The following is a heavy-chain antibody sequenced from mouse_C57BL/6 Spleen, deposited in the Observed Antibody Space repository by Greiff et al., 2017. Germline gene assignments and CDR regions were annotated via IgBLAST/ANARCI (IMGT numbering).Heavy chain of an antibody. CDR1: GYTFTSYG. CDR3: ARSDGSSYLFAY. V-gene: IGHV1-81*01. J-gene: IGHJ3*01. D-gene: IGHD1-1*01. CDR2: IYPRSGNT. Sequence: VMLVESGAELARPGASVKLSCKASGYTFTSYGISWVKQRTGQGLEWIGEIYPRSGNTYYNEKFKGKATLTADKSSSTAYMELRSLTSEDSAVYFCARSDGSSYLFAYWGQGTLVTVSA.